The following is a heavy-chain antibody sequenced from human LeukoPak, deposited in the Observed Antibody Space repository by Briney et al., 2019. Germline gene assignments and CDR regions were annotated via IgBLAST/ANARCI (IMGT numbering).Heavy chain of an antibody. D-gene: IGHD4-17*01. Sequence: PGGSLRLSCAASGFTFSSYDMHWVRQAPGKGLEWVSYISSSGSTIYYADSVKGRFTLSRDNAKNSLYLQMNSLRAEDTAVYYCARNTDGFNYYYYMDVWGKGTTVTISS. CDR3: ARNTDGFNYYYYMDV. J-gene: IGHJ6*03. V-gene: IGHV3-48*03. CDR1: GFTFSSYD. CDR2: ISSSGSTI.